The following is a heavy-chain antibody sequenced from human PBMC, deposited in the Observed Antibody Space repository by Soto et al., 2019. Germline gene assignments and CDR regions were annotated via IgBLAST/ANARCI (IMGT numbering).Heavy chain of an antibody. CDR2: INPNSGGT. CDR3: ARGDYFDRRFDS. CDR1: GYTFTGYY. V-gene: IGHV1-2*02. J-gene: IGHJ4*02. D-gene: IGHD3-22*01. Sequence: ASVKVSCKASGYTFTGYYMHWVRQAPGQGLEWMGWINPNSGGTNYAQKFQGRVTMTRDTSISTAYMELSRLRAEDTAVYYCARGDYFDRRFDSWGQGTLVTVSS.